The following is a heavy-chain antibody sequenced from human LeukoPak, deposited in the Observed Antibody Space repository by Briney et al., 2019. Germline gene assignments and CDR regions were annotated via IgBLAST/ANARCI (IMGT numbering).Heavy chain of an antibody. CDR2: ISGSGGST. D-gene: IGHD6-19*01. J-gene: IGHJ4*02. Sequence: GGSLRLSCAASGFTFSSYAMSWVRQAPGKGLEWVSGISGSGGSTYYADSVKGRFTISRDNSKNTLYLQMSSPRAEDTAIYYCAKFSSGWYEDYWGQGTLVTVSS. V-gene: IGHV3-23*01. CDR1: GFTFSSYA. CDR3: AKFSSGWYEDY.